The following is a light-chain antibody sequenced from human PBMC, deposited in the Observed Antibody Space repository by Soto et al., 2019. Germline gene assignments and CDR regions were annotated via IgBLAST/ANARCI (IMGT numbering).Light chain of an antibody. J-gene: IGLJ1*01. Sequence: QSALTQPASVSVSPGQTITFSCSGTKTDIGGYDLVSWYQHPPGKAPKLLIHEVSNRPSGISTRFSGSKSDNMASLTISGLRAEDESDYFCSAYSAGSSLLVFGSGTKVTVL. V-gene: IGLV2-14*01. CDR2: EVS. CDR1: KTDIGGYDL. CDR3: SAYSAGSSLLV.